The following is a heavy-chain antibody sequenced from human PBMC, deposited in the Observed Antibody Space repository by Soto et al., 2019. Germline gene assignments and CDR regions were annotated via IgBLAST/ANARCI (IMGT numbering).Heavy chain of an antibody. CDR2: ISYDGSNK. CDR3: AKPYYYDSSGYYFPNFDY. D-gene: IGHD3-22*01. CDR1: GFTFSSYG. J-gene: IGHJ4*02. Sequence: GGSLRLSCAASGFTFSSYGMHWVRQAPGKGLEWVAVISYDGSNKYYADSVKGRFTISRDNSKNTLYLQMNSLRAEDTAVYYCAKPYYYDSSGYYFPNFDYWGQGTLVTVSS. V-gene: IGHV3-30*18.